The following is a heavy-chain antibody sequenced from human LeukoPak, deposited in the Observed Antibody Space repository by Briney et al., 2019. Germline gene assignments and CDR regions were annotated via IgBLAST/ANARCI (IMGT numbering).Heavy chain of an antibody. CDR3: ASQRLAYCGGDCQDY. D-gene: IGHD2-21*02. J-gene: IGHJ4*02. CDR1: GFTFSSYS. CDR2: ISSSSSSYI. V-gene: IGHV3-21*01. Sequence: GGSLRLSCAASGFTFSSYSMNWVRQAPGKGLEWVSSISSSSSSYIYYADSVKGRFTISRDNAKNSLYLQMNSLRAEDTAVYYCASQRLAYCGGDCQDYWGQGTLVTVSS.